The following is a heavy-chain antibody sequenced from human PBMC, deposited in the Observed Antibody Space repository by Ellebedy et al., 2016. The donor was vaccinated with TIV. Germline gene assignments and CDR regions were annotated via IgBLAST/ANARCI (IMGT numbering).Heavy chain of an antibody. V-gene: IGHV5-51*01. D-gene: IGHD4-23*01. CDR2: IYPGDSDT. CDR1: GYSFTSYW. Sequence: GESLKISXKGSGYSFTSYWIGWVRQMPGKGLEWMGIIYPGDSDTRYSPSFQGQVTISADKSISTAYLQWSSLKVSDTAMYYCARQRYRAGYGGNGNAFDSWGQGTMVTVSS. J-gene: IGHJ3*02. CDR3: ARQRYRAGYGGNGNAFDS.